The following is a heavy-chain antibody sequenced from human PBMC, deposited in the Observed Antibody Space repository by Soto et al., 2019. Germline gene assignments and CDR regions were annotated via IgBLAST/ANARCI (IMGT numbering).Heavy chain of an antibody. Sequence: SGPTLVNPTETLTLTCTVSGFSLSNARMGVSWIRQPPGKALEWLGHIFSNDEKSYSTSLKSRLTISKDTSKNQVVLTMTNMDPVDTATYYCARILTIFGNYYFDYWGQRTLVTVSS. J-gene: IGHJ4*02. D-gene: IGHD3-3*01. V-gene: IGHV2-26*01. CDR1: GFSLSNARMG. CDR3: ARILTIFGNYYFDY. CDR2: IFSNDEK.